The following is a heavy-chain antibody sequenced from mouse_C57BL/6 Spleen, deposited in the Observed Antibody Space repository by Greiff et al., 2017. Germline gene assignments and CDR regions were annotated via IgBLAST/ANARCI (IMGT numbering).Heavy chain of an antibody. CDR3: ARDCGSIYPYAMDY. J-gene: IGHJ4*01. Sequence: VQLQQPGAELVKPGASVTMSCKASGYTFTSYWITWVKQRPGQGLEWIGDIYPGSGSTNYNEKFKSKATLTVDTSSSTAYMQLSRLTSEDSAVYYCARDCGSIYPYAMDYWGQGTSVTVSS. D-gene: IGHD1-1*01. V-gene: IGHV1-55*01. CDR1: GYTFTSYW. CDR2: IYPGSGST.